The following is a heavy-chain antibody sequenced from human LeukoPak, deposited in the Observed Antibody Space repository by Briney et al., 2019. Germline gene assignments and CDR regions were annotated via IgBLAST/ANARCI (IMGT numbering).Heavy chain of an antibody. Sequence: SETLSLTCTVSGGSISSYYWSWLRQPAGKGLEWIGRIYTSGSTNYNPSLKSRVTMSVDTSKNQFSLKLSSVTAADTAVYYCARHADFWSGYSQYAAFDIWGQGTMVTVSS. CDR3: ARHADFWSGYSQYAAFDI. CDR2: IYTSGST. J-gene: IGHJ3*02. D-gene: IGHD3-3*01. CDR1: GGSISSYY. V-gene: IGHV4-4*07.